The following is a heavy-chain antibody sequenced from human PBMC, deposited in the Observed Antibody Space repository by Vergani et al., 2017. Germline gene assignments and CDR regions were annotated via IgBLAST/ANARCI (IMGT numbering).Heavy chain of an antibody. D-gene: IGHD3-22*01. CDR2: ISGSGGST. CDR1: GFSFGDYA. Sequence: EVQLVESGGGLVPPGRSLRLSCAASGFSFGDYAMTWVRQAPGKGLEWVSAISGSGGSTYYADSVKGRFTISRDNSKKTLYLQMNNLRAEDTAVYYCAKAAYTDSSCYYQPYYFDYWGQGTLVTVAS. J-gene: IGHJ4*02. CDR3: AKAAYTDSSCYYQPYYFDY. V-gene: IGHV3-23*04.